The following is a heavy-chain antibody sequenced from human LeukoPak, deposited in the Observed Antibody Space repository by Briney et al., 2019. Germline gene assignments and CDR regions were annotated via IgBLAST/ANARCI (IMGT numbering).Heavy chain of an antibody. CDR3: VREGGSGWYSGWFDP. V-gene: IGHV3-7*01. CDR1: GFTFSDYW. CDR2: IKKDGSEK. D-gene: IGHD6-19*01. J-gene: IGHJ5*02. Sequence: GGSLRLSCAVSGFTFSDYWMSWVRQAPGKGLEWVANIKKDGSEKKYVDSVKGRFTISRDNAENLLYLQMNSLRVEDTAIYYCVREGGSGWYSGWFDPWGQGTLVTVSS.